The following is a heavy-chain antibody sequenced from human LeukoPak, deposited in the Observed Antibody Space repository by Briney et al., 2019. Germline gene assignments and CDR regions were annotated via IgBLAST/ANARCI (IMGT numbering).Heavy chain of an antibody. V-gene: IGHV3-48*02. CDR2: ISSSSSTI. J-gene: IGHJ6*02. Sequence: GGSLRLSCAASGFTFSSYSMNWVRQAPGMGLEWVSYISSSSSTIHYADSVKGRFTISRDNAKNSLFLQINSLRDDDTAVYYCARELWSAYGMDVWGQGTTVTVSS. CDR3: ARELWSAYGMDV. D-gene: IGHD2-21*01. CDR1: GFTFSSYS.